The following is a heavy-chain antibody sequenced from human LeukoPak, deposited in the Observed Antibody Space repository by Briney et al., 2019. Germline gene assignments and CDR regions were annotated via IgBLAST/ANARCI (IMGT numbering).Heavy chain of an antibody. V-gene: IGHV3-33*08. CDR2: IWFDGSNQ. CDR3: AGTRTGRSSYFFYYMDV. D-gene: IGHD3-10*01. J-gene: IGHJ6*03. CDR1: AIDFVNYG. Sequence: PGGSLRLSCEVSAIDFVNYGMHWVRQAPGKGLDWVSVIWFDGSNQYYADSVKGRFSISRDDSKNTLYLQMNSLRADDTAVYYCAGTRTGRSSYFFYYMDVWGKGTTVTVSS.